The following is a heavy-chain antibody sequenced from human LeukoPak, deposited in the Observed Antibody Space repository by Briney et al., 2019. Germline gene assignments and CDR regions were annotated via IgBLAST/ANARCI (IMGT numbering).Heavy chain of an antibody. Sequence: SCKASGFTFSSYGMHWVRQAPGKGLEWVAVISYDGSNKYYADSVKGRFTISRDNSKNTLYLQMNSLRAEDTAVYYCARAGPRRGGEYYDVWSGYYSSGPVDKGWFDPWGQGTLVTVSS. CDR1: GFTFSSYG. J-gene: IGHJ5*02. CDR3: ARAGPRRGGEYYDVWSGYYSSGPVDKGWFDP. D-gene: IGHD3-3*01. V-gene: IGHV3-30*03. CDR2: ISYDGSNK.